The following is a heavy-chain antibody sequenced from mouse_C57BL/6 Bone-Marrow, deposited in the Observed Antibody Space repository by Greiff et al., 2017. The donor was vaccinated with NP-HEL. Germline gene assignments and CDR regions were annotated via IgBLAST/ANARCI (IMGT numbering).Heavy chain of an antibody. Sequence: QVQLKQPGAELVKPGASVKLSCKASGYTFTSYWMHWVKQRPGRGLERIGRIDPNSGGTKYNEKFKSKATLTVDKPSSTAYMQLSSLTSEDSAVYYCASYYYGSSYFFDYWGQGTTLTVSS. CDR3: ASYYYGSSYFFDY. D-gene: IGHD1-1*01. CDR2: IDPNSGGT. V-gene: IGHV1-72*01. CDR1: GYTFTSYW. J-gene: IGHJ2*01.